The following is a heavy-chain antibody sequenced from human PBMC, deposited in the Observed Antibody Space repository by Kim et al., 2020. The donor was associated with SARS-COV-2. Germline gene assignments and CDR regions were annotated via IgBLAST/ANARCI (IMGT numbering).Heavy chain of an antibody. CDR2: ISYDGSNK. Sequence: GGSLRLSCAASGFTFSSYAMHWVRQAPGKGLEWVAVISYDGSNKYYADSVKGRFTISRDNSKNTLYLQMNSLRAEDTAVYYCARGASWYSSGWSCFDYWG. CDR1: GFTFSSYA. D-gene: IGHD6-19*01. J-gene: IGHJ4*01. CDR3: ARGASWYSSGWSCFDY. V-gene: IGHV3-30*04.